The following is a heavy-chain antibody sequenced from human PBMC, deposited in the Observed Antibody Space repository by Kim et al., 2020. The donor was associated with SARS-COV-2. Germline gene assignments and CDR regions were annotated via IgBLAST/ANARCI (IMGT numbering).Heavy chain of an antibody. CDR3: ARDRGRWGSSHNNYYYGMDV. Sequence: GGSLRLSCAASGFTFSSYGMHWVRQAPGKGLEWVAVIWYDGSNKYYADSVKGRFTISRDNSKNTLYLQMNSLRAEDTAVYYCARDRGRWGSSHNNYYYGMDVWGQGTTVTVSS. CDR1: GFTFSSYG. J-gene: IGHJ6*02. CDR2: IWYDGSNK. V-gene: IGHV3-33*01. D-gene: IGHD6-6*01.